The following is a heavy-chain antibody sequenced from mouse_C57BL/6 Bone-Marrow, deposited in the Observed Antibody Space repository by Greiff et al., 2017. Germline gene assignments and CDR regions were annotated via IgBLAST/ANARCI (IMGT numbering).Heavy chain of an antibody. D-gene: IGHD1-1*01. CDR3: TVPSYYYGSSYNAMDY. J-gene: IGHJ4*01. V-gene: IGHV6-6*01. CDR1: GFTFSDAW. Sequence: EVKLVESGGGLVQPGGSMKLSCAASGFTFSDAWMDWVRQSPEKGLEWVAEIRNKANNHATYYAESVKGRFTISRDDSKSSVYLQMNGLRAEDTGIYYCTVPSYYYGSSYNAMDYWGQGTSVTVSS. CDR2: IRNKANNHAT.